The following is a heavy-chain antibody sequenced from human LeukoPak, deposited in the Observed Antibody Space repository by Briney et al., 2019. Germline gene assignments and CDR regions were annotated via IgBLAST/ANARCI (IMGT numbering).Heavy chain of an antibody. CDR1: GFTFSNYA. J-gene: IGHJ4*02. Sequence: PGGSLRLSCAASGFTFSNYAMSWVRQAPGKGLEWVSAISGSGSSTYYADSVKGRFIISRDNSKNTLYLQMNGLRAEDTAVYYCAKGRLGVDYWGQGTLVTVSS. CDR2: ISGSGSST. V-gene: IGHV3-23*01. CDR3: AKGRLGVDY. D-gene: IGHD3-16*01.